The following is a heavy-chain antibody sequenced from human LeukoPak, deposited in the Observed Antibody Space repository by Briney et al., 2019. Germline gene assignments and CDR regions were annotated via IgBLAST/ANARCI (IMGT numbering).Heavy chain of an antibody. CDR2: ISSSSSYI. CDR3: ARGVGATEGASDI. V-gene: IGHV3-21*01. D-gene: IGHD1-26*01. CDR1: GFTFSSYS. J-gene: IGHJ3*02. Sequence: AGGSLRLSCAASGFTFSSYSMNWVRQAPGKGLEWVSSISSSSSYIYYADSVKGRFTISRDNAKNSLYLQMNSLRAEDTAVYYCARGVGATEGASDIWGQGTMVTVSS.